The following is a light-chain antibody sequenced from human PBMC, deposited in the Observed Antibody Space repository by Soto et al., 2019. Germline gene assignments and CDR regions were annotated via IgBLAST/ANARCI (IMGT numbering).Light chain of an antibody. J-gene: IGKJ1*01. CDR1: QDINTY. CDR3: QKYNSAPRT. Sequence: DIQMTQSPSSLSASVGDRVTITCRASQDINTYLAWYQQKAGKVPKLLIYSASTLQSGVPSRFRGSGSGTDFTLTITSXQPEDVATYYCQKYNSAPRTFGQGTKVDIK. CDR2: SAS. V-gene: IGKV1-27*01.